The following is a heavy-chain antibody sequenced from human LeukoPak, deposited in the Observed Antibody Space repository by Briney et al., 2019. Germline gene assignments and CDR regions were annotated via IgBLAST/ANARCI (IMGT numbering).Heavy chain of an antibody. Sequence: HPGGSLRLSCAASGFTFSSYAMSWVRQAPGKGLEWVSAISGSGGSTYYADSVKGRFTISRDNSKNTLYLQMNSLRAEDTAVYYCANGENQFLFDCGGDCVRWGAFDYWGQGTLVTVSS. CDR1: GFTFSSYA. V-gene: IGHV3-23*01. CDR3: ANGENQFLFDCGGDCVRWGAFDY. CDR2: ISGSGGST. D-gene: IGHD2-21*02. J-gene: IGHJ4*02.